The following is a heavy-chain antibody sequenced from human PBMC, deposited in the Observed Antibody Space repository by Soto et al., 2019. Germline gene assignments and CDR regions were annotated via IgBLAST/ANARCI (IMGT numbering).Heavy chain of an antibody. J-gene: IGHJ4*02. CDR3: ARDDEGGSDCDLGY. V-gene: IGHV3-30-3*01. CDR2: ISSDGSNK. Sequence: QVQLVESGGGVVQPGRSLRLSCSVSGFTFSSHAMHWVRQAPGKGLEWVELISSDGSNKYYADSVKGRFTTSRDNAKNTMYLQMNSLGVEDTAVYYCARDDEGGSDCDLGYWGQGALVTVSS. D-gene: IGHD1-26*01. CDR1: GFTFSSHA.